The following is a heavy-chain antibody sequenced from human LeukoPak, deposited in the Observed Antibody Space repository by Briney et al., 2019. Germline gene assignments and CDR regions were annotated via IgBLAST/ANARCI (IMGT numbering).Heavy chain of an antibody. CDR3: ARVRGNRGKYFDY. CDR2: INHSGST. D-gene: IGHD3-16*01. CDR1: GGSFSGYY. V-gene: IGHV4-34*01. J-gene: IGHJ4*02. Sequence: SETLSLTCAVNGGSFSGYYWSWIRQPPGKGLEWIGEINHSGSTNYNPSLKSRVTISVDTSKNQFSLKLSSVTAADTAVYYCARVRGNRGKYFDYWGQGTLVTVSS.